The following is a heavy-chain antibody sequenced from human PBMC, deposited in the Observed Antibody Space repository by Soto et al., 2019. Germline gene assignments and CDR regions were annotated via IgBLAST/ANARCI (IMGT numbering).Heavy chain of an antibody. V-gene: IGHV4-34*01. Sequence: SETLSLTCAVYGGSFSGYYWSWIRQPPGKGLEWIGEINHRGSTNYNPSLKSRVTISVDTSKNQFSLKLSSVTAADTAVYYCARSAVAAPSDFDYWGQGTLVTVSS. J-gene: IGHJ4*02. CDR3: ARSAVAAPSDFDY. CDR1: GGSFSGYY. D-gene: IGHD6-19*01. CDR2: INHRGST.